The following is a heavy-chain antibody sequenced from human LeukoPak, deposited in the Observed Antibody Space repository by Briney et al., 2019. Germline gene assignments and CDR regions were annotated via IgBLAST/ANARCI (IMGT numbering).Heavy chain of an antibody. CDR1: GFTFSSYW. J-gene: IGHJ4*02. V-gene: IGHV3-74*01. CDR3: ARANPLYGGYHFDF. Sequence: GGSLRLSCAASGFTFSSYWMHWVRQAPGKGLVWVSRINSDGSSTSYADSVKGRFTISRDNAKNTLYLQMNSLRAEDTAVYYCARANPLYGGYHFDFWGQGSLVTVSS. CDR2: INSDGSST. D-gene: IGHD4-17*01.